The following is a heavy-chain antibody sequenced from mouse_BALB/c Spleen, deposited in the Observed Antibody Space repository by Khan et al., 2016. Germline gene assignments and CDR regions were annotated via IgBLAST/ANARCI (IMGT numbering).Heavy chain of an antibody. CDR2: IRLKSNNYAT. Sequence: EVKLEVSGGGLVQPGGSMKLSCVASGFTFSNYWMNWVRQSPEKGLEWVAEIRLKSNNYATHYAESVKGRFTISRDDSKRSVYLQMNNLRAEDTGIYYCTRRGYYGSSYYVDYWGQGTTLTVSS. J-gene: IGHJ2*01. CDR3: TRRGYYGSSYYVDY. V-gene: IGHV6-6*02. CDR1: GFTFSNYW. D-gene: IGHD1-1*01.